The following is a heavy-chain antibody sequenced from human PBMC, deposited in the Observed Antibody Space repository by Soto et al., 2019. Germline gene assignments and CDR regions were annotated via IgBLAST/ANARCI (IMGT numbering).Heavy chain of an antibody. CDR3: ARAPRGNYGYPSYFDY. Sequence: QVQLQESGPGLVKPSETLSLTCTVSGGSISSYYWSWIRQPPGKGLEWIGYIYYSGSTNYNPSLKTLVTISVDTSKNQFSLKLISVTAADTAVYYCARAPRGNYGYPSYFDYWGQGTLVTVSS. D-gene: IGHD3-10*01. CDR1: GGSISSYY. CDR2: IYYSGST. V-gene: IGHV4-59*01. J-gene: IGHJ4*02.